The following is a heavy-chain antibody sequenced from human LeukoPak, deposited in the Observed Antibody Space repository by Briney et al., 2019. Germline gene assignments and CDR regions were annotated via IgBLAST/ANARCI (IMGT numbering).Heavy chain of an antibody. J-gene: IGHJ4*02. Sequence: SETLSLTCTVSGGSISSGGYYWSWIRQHPGKGLEWIGYIYYSGSTYYNPSLKSRVTISVDTSKNQFSLKLSSVTAADTAVYYCAGDAGGRGTYYYGSGSYYKSGHFDYWGQGTLVTVSS. V-gene: IGHV4-31*03. CDR1: GGSISSGGYY. CDR3: AGDAGGRGTYYYGSGSYYKSGHFDY. CDR2: IYYSGST. D-gene: IGHD3-10*01.